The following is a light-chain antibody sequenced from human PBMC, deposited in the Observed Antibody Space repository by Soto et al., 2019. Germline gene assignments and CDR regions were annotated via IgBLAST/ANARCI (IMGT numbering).Light chain of an antibody. V-gene: IGKV3D-20*01. Sequence: EIVLTQSPATLSLSPGERATLSCGASQSVSSGYLAWYQQKPGLAPRLLIYDASSRATGIPDRFSGSGSGTDFTLTISRLEPEDFAVYCCQQYGTSPWTFGQGTKVEIK. CDR1: QSVSSGY. CDR3: QQYGTSPWT. J-gene: IGKJ1*01. CDR2: DAS.